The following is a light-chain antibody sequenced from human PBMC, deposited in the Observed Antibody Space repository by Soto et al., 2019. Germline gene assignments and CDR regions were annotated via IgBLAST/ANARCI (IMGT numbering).Light chain of an antibody. CDR3: SSYRSRSTLLV. Sequence: QSALTQPASVSGSPGQSITISCSGTSSDVGAYNYVSWYQQRPGKPPQLMIYDVSNRPSGVSTRFSGSKSGNTASLTISGLQAEDEADYYCSSYRSRSTLLVFGGGTKLTVL. CDR1: SSDVGAYNY. V-gene: IGLV2-14*01. CDR2: DVS. J-gene: IGLJ2*01.